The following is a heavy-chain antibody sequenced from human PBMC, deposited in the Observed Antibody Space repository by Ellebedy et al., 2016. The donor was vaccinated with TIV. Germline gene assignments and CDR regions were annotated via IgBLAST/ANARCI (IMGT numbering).Heavy chain of an antibody. CDR2: IYWNEDR. CDR1: GFSLTTGGVG. CDR3: AHRGFVDTAMVPFDY. D-gene: IGHD5-18*01. J-gene: IGHJ4*02. Sequence: SGPTLVKPTQILTLTCTFSGFSLTTGGVGVGWIRQAPGKALEWLAVIYWNEDRRYSPSLKSRLTITKDTSKNQVVLTMTNMDPVDTATYYCAHRGFVDTAMVPFDYWGQGTLVTVSS. V-gene: IGHV2-5*01.